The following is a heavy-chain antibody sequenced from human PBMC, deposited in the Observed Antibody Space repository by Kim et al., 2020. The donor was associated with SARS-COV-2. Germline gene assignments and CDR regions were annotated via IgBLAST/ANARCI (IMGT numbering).Heavy chain of an antibody. CDR3: ARHGFGDVWGSYRYLGWFDP. V-gene: IGHV4-59*08. Sequence: SETLSLTCTVSGGSISSYYWSWIRQPPGKGLEWIGYIYYSGSTNYNPSLKSRVTISVDTSKNQFSLKLSSVTAADTAVYYCARHGFGDVWGSYRYLGWFDPWGQGTLVTVSS. D-gene: IGHD3-16*02. CDR1: GGSISSYY. CDR2: IYYSGST. J-gene: IGHJ5*02.